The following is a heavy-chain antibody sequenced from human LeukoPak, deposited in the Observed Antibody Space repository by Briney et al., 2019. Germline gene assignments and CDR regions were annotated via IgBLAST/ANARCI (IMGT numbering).Heavy chain of an antibody. CDR1: GFTFSHYA. V-gene: IGHV3-23*01. CDR2: ISGSGDST. J-gene: IGHJ4*02. CDR3: AKSDSSGLYPYYFDY. D-gene: IGHD3-22*01. Sequence: GGSLRLSCAASGFTFSHYAMSWVRQAPGEGLEWVSTISGSGDSTYSADSVKGRLTISRDNSKNTVYLQMSSLRAEGTAVYYCAKSDSSGLYPYYFDYWGQGTLATVSS.